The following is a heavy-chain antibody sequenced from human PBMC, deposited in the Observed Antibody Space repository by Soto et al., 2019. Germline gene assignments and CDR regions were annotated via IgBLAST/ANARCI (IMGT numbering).Heavy chain of an antibody. CDR3: ARDTYYGSGSPYYYYYGMDV. D-gene: IGHD3-10*01. V-gene: IGHV4-59*01. Sequence: PSETLSLTCTVSGGSISRYYWSWIRQPPGKGLEWIGYIYYSGSTNYNPSLKSRVTISVDTSKNQFSLKLSSVTAADTAVYYCARDTYYGSGSPYYYYYGMDVWGQGTTVTVYS. CDR1: GGSISRYY. CDR2: IYYSGST. J-gene: IGHJ6*02.